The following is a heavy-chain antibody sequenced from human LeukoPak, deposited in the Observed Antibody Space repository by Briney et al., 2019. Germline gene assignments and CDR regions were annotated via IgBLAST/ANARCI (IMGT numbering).Heavy chain of an antibody. CDR1: GFTFSSYA. CDR2: ISYDGSNK. J-gene: IGHJ5*02. Sequence: GRSLRLSCAASGFTFSSYAMRWVRQAPGKGLEWVAVISYDGSNKYYADSVKGRFTISRDNSKNTLYLQMNSLRAEDTAVYYCARGLENNWFDPWGQGTLVTVSS. CDR3: ARGLENNWFDP. V-gene: IGHV3-30*04. D-gene: IGHD3/OR15-3a*01.